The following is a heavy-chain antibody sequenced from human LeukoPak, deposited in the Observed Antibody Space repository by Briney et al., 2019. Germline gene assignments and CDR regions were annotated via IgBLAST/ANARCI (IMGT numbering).Heavy chain of an antibody. Sequence: GGSLRLSCAASGFTLSSFGMVWVRQAPGKGLEWVTLMWYDGRNKYYADSVKGRFTISRDNSKNTLYLQMNSLRAEDTAIYYCASSYSSSWPRGGMFGYWGQGALVTVSS. J-gene: IGHJ4*02. CDR1: GFTLSSFG. CDR2: MWYDGRNK. CDR3: ASSYSSSWPRGGMFGY. D-gene: IGHD6-13*01. V-gene: IGHV3-33*01.